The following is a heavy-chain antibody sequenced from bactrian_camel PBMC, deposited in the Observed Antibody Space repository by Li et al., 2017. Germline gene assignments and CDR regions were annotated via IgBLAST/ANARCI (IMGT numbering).Heavy chain of an antibody. CDR2: IERSGKI. D-gene: IGHD7*01. CDR3: AFEIQPRVGGLDYSQGAPMAPLCPTQGY. V-gene: IGHV3S53*01. Sequence: QLVESGGGSVQTGESLTLSCVAPGYITSSYFMGWLRHQAPGQKREEVAAIERSGKITYADSVKGRFTISKDNAKNTLYLQMNSLKPEDTGMYYCAFEIQPRVGGLDYSQGAPMAPLCPTQGYWGQGTQVTVS. CDR1: GYITSSYF. J-gene: IGHJ4*01.